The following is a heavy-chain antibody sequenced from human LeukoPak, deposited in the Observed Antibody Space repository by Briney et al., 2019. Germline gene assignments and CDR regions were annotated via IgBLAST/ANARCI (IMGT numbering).Heavy chain of an antibody. Sequence: PGGSLRLSCAASGFTFSSYGMHWVRQAPGKGLEWVAFIRYDGSNKYYADSVKGRFTISRDNSKNTLYLQMNSLRAEDTAVYYCAKCERGGKNWNSCGYYFDYWGQGTLVTVSS. CDR1: GFTFSSYG. CDR3: AKCERGGKNWNSCGYYFDY. J-gene: IGHJ4*02. V-gene: IGHV3-30*02. CDR2: IRYDGSNK. D-gene: IGHD1-7*01.